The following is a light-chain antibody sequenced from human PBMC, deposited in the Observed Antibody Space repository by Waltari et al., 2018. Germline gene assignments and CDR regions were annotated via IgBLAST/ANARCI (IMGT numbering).Light chain of an antibody. CDR3: QQRSNWPKT. CDR1: QSVSSY. Sequence: EIVLTQSPATLSLSPGEIATLSCRASQSVSSYLAWYQQKPGQDPRLLIYDASNRATGIPARFSGSGSGTDFTLTISSLEPEDFAVYYCQQRSNWPKTFGQGTKLEIK. J-gene: IGKJ2*01. V-gene: IGKV3-11*01. CDR2: DAS.